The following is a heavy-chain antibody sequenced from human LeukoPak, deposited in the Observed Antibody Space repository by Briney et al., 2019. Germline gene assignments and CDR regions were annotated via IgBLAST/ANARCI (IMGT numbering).Heavy chain of an antibody. V-gene: IGHV3-7*01. CDR3: ARAPDPYYDFWSGYV. CDR1: GFTFSSYW. D-gene: IGHD3-3*01. Sequence: GGSLRLSCAASGFTFSSYWMSWVRQAPGKGLEWVANIKQDGSEKYYVDSVKGRFTISRDNAKNSLYLQMNSLRAEDTAVHYCARAPDPYYDFWSGYVWGQGTLVTVSS. CDR2: IKQDGSEK. J-gene: IGHJ4*02.